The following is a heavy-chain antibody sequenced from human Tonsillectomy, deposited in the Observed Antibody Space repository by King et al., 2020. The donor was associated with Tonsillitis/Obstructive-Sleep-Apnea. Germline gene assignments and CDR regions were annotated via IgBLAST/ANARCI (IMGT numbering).Heavy chain of an antibody. V-gene: IGHV3-33*01. CDR2: IWYDGSNK. Sequence: VLLVESGGGVVQPGRSLRLSCAASGFAFSNYGIHWVRQAPGKGLEWVAVIWYDGSNKYYADSVKGRFTISRDNSKNTLYLQMNSLRAEDTAVYYCARDGFNAFDIWGQGTMVTVSS. J-gene: IGHJ3*02. CDR1: GFAFSNYG. CDR3: ARDGFNAFDI.